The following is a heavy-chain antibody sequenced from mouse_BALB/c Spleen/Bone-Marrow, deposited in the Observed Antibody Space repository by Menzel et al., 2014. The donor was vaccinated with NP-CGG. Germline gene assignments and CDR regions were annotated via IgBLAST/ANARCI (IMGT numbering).Heavy chain of an antibody. CDR2: IDPENGDT. Sequence: EVQLQQSGAELVRSGASVKLSCTASGFNIKDYYMHWVKQRPGQGLEWIGWIDPENGDTEYAPKFQGKATMTADTSSNTASLPPSRLTSGAPGFFFFPLLCPPPPFFFSGGQGT. D-gene: IGHD1-1*01. CDR3: PLLCPPPPFFFS. J-gene: IGHJ3*01. V-gene: IGHV14-4*02. CDR1: GFNIKDYY.